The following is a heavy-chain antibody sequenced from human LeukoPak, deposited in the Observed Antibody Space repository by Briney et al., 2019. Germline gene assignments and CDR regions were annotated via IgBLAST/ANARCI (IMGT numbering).Heavy chain of an antibody. Sequence: GGSLRLSCAASGFTFDDYAMHWVRQAPGKGLEWVSGISWNSGSIGYEDSVKGRFTISRDNAKNSLYLQMNSLRAEDTALYYCAKSLLRGYSGYYFDYWGQGTLVTVSS. CDR2: ISWNSGSI. V-gene: IGHV3-9*01. CDR3: AKSLLRGYSGYYFDY. CDR1: GFTFDDYA. J-gene: IGHJ4*02. D-gene: IGHD5-12*01.